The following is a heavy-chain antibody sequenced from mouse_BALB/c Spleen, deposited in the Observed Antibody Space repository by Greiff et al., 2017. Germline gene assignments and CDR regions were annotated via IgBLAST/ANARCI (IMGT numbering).Heavy chain of an antibody. CDR2: ISSGSSTI. J-gene: IGHJ4*01. D-gene: IGHD2-4*01. V-gene: IGHV5-17*02. Sequence: EVKLMESGGGLVQPGGSRKLSCAASGFTFSSFGMHWVRQAPEKGLEWVAYISSGSSTIYYADTVKGRFTISRDNPKNTLFLQMTSLRSEDTAMYYCARSLYDYGYAMDYWGQGTSVTVSS. CDR3: ARSLYDYGYAMDY. CDR1: GFTFSSFG.